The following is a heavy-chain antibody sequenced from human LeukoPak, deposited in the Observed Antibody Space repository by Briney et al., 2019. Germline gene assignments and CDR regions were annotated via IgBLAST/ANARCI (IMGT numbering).Heavy chain of an antibody. D-gene: IGHD2-21*02. J-gene: IGHJ6*02. CDR1: GFTFSSYA. Sequence: GGSLRLSCAASGFTFSSYAMSWVRQAPGKGLEWVSSTSSSSSYIYYADSVKGRFTISRDNAKNSLYLQMNSLRAEDTAVYYCARYCGGDCYGMDVWGQGTTVTVSS. CDR2: TSSSSSYI. V-gene: IGHV3-21*01. CDR3: ARYCGGDCYGMDV.